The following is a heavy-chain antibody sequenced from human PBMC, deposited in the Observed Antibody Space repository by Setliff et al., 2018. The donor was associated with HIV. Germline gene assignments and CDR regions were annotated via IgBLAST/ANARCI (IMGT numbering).Heavy chain of an antibody. D-gene: IGHD6-19*01. CDR2: IYYTGTT. CDR3: ARHRGVRDNSGWYGIAWFDP. J-gene: IGHJ5*02. V-gene: IGHV4-31*03. Sequence: SETLSLTCSVSGVSMTSGGYYWSWLRQHPVKGLEWIGKIYYTGTTYYNPSLKSRLTISVDASQNQFSLKLSSVTAADTAVYYCARHRGVRDNSGWYGIAWFDPWGQGTLVTVSS. CDR1: GVSMTSGGYY.